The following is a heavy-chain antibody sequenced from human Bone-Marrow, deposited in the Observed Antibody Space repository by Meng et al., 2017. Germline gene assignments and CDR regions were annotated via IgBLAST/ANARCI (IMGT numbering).Heavy chain of an antibody. V-gene: IGHV4-34*01. D-gene: IGHD1-26*01. CDR3: ARVSSGSFDV. CDR1: GGSFSDYY. J-gene: IGHJ5*02. Sequence: GSLRLSCVVSGGSFSDYYWSWIRQPPGKGLEWIGEINHSGSTNYNPSLESRATISVDTSQNNLSLKLSSVTAADSAVYYCARVSSGSFDVWGQGTRV. CDR2: INHSGST.